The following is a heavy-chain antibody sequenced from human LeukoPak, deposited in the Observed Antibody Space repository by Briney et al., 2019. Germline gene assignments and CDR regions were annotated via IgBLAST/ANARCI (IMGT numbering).Heavy chain of an antibody. CDR1: GGSFSGYY. V-gene: IGHV4-34*01. J-gene: IGHJ4*02. Sequence: SETLSLTCAVYGGSFSGYYWSWIRQPPGKGLEWIGEINHSGSTNYNPSLKSRVTISVDTSKNQFSLKLSSVTAADTAVYYCARGRTYYDYVWGSYRWATDYFDYWGQGTLVTVSS. CDR2: INHSGST. D-gene: IGHD3-16*02. CDR3: ARGRTYYDYVWGSYRWATDYFDY.